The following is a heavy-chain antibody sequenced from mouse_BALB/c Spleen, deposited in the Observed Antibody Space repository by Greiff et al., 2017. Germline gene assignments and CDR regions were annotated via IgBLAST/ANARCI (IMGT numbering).Heavy chain of an antibody. CDR1: GFNIKDYY. D-gene: IGHD2-1*01. Sequence: VQLQQSGAELVRPGALVKLSCKASGFNIKDYYMHWVKQRPEQGLEWIGWIDPENGNTIYDPKFQGKASITADTSSNTAYLQLSSLTSEDTAVYYCAKGGNIYWYFDVWGAGTTVTVSS. CDR2: IDPENGNT. J-gene: IGHJ1*01. CDR3: AKGGNIYWYFDV. V-gene: IGHV14-1*02.